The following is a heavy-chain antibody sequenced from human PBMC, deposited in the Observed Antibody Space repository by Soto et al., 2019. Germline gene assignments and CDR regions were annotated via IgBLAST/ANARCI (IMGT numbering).Heavy chain of an antibody. J-gene: IGHJ4*02. Sequence: QVQLQQWGAGLLKPSETLSLTCAVYGGSFSGYYWSWIRQPPGKGLEWIGEINHSGSTNYNPSLKSRVTISVDTSKNQFSLKLSSVTAADTAVYYCARDGTMVRGVGLDYWGQGTLVTVSS. CDR2: INHSGST. D-gene: IGHD3-10*01. CDR1: GGSFSGYY. V-gene: IGHV4-34*01. CDR3: ARDGTMVRGVGLDY.